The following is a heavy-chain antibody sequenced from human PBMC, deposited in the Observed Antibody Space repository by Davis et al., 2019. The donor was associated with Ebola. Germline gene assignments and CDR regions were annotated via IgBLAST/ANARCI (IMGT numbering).Heavy chain of an antibody. CDR2: INPKNAET. CDR1: GYTFTAYY. J-gene: IGHJ6*02. V-gene: IGHV1-2*02. CDR3: ARELIVVVPGTKPYNGFDV. Sequence: ASVKVSCKTSGYTFTAYYMHWVRQAPGQSLKWIGSINPKNAETDYGWKFQGRVSMTADSATNTVFMELSGLTADDTAVYFCARELIVVVPGTKPYNGFDVWGPGTTVIVSS. D-gene: IGHD2-2*01.